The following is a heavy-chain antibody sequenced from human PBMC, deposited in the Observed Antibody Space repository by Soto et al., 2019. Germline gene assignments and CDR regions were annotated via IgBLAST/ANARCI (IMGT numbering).Heavy chain of an antibody. CDR3: AKGAHVYAAFDI. J-gene: IGHJ3*02. CDR1: EVTFSIYG. Sequence: GGSLVHSCSASEVTFSIYGMHWVRQAPGKGLEWVAVISYDGSNKYYADSVKGRFTISRDNSKNTLYLQMNSLRAEDTAVYYCAKGAHVYAAFDIWGQGTMVTV. CDR2: ISYDGSNK. D-gene: IGHD2-8*01. V-gene: IGHV3-30*18.